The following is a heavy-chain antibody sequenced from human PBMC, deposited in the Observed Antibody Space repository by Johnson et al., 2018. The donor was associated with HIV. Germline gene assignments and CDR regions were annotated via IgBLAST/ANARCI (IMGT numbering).Heavy chain of an antibody. V-gene: IGHV3-7*01. CDR2: INHDVSAI. CDR1: GSTFSDYY. D-gene: IGHD1-26*01. CDR3: ASAWGELDDAFDI. Sequence: VQLVESGGDLVKAGGSLRLSCAASGSTFSDYYMSWIRQAPGKGPEWVANINHDVSAIHYVDSVKGRFTISRDNAKNTLYLQMNSLRAEDTAVYYCASAWGELDDAFDIWGQGTMVTVSS. J-gene: IGHJ3*02.